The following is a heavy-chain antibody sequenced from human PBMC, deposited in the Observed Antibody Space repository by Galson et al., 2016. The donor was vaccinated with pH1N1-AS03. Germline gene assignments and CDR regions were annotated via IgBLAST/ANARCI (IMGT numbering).Heavy chain of an antibody. Sequence: SETLSLTCVVSGYSISSGYYWGWIRQPPGKGLEWIGNIFHSGTTYSSPSLKSRVTISVDTSKNEFSLKLNSVTAADTAVYYCAREGAIAQYTWYNYGTDYLDYWGQGTLVTVSS. D-gene: IGHD1-1*01. J-gene: IGHJ4*02. CDR3: AREGAIAQYTWYNYGTDYLDY. CDR1: GYSISSGYY. CDR2: IFHSGTT. V-gene: IGHV4-38-2*02.